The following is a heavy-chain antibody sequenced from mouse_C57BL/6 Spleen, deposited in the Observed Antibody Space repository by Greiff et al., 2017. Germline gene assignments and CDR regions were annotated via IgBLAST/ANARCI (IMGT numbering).Heavy chain of an antibody. Sequence: EVQLVESEGGLVQPGSSMKLSCTASGFTFSDYYMAWVRQVPEKGLEWVANITYDGSSTYYLDSLKSRFIISRDNAKNILYLQMSSLKSEDTATXYCARETTGYFDYWGQGTTLTVSS. CDR2: ITYDGSST. V-gene: IGHV5-16*01. J-gene: IGHJ2*01. CDR1: GFTFSDYY. CDR3: ARETTGYFDY. D-gene: IGHD1-1*01.